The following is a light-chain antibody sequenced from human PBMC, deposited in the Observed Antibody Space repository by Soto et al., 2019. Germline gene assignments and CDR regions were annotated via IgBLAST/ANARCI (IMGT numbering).Light chain of an antibody. J-gene: IGKJ1*01. CDR3: QQYGSSPRT. Sequence: EIVLTQSPGTLSLSPGERATLSCRASQSVSSNFLAWYQQKPGQAPRLLIYGASNRATGIPDKFNGSGSGTDFTLTISRLEPEDFAMYYCQQYGSSPRTCGQGTKVEIK. CDR1: QSVSSNF. CDR2: GAS. V-gene: IGKV3-20*01.